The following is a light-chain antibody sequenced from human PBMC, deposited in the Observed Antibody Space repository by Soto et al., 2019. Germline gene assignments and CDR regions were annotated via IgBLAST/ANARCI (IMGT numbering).Light chain of an antibody. CDR2: GAS. CDR1: QSVSNN. V-gene: IGKV3-15*01. J-gene: IGKJ4*01. CDR3: QQYGDWPLT. Sequence: EIVMTQSPATLSVSPGERATLSCRASQSVSNNLAWYQQKPGQAPRLLIYGASTRATGIPARFSGSGSGTEFTLTISSLQSEDFAVYYCQQYGDWPLTFGGGAKVEIE.